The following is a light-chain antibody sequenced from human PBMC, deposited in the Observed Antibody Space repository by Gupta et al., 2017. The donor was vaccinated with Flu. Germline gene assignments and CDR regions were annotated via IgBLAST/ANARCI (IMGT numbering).Light chain of an antibody. J-gene: IGKJ1*01. CDR3: QQRYNWPWT. CDR2: DAS. Sequence: GERATLSGRASQSVSSYLAWYQQKPGQAPRLLIYDASNRATGIPARFSGSGSGTDFTLTISSLDPEDFVVYYCQQRYNWPWTFGQGTKVEIK. V-gene: IGKV3-11*01. CDR1: QSVSSY.